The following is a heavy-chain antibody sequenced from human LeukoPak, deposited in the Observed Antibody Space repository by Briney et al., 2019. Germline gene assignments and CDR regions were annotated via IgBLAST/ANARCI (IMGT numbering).Heavy chain of an antibody. CDR3: ARGGARYFDWPQSFDY. J-gene: IGHJ4*02. CDR2: IYYSGST. D-gene: IGHD3-9*01. V-gene: IGHV4-59*01. CDR1: GGSFSGYY. Sequence: NPSETLSLTCAVYGGSFSGYYWSWIRQPPGKGLGWIGYIYYSGSTNYNPSLKSRVTISVDTSKNQFSLKLSSVTAADTAVYYCARGGARYFDWPQSFDYWGQGTLVTVSS.